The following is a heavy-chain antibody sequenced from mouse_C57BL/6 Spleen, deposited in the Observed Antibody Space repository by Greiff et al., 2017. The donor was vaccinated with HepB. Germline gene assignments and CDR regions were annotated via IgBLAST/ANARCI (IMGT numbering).Heavy chain of an antibody. CDR3: ASYYEGYFDY. J-gene: IGHJ2*01. CDR1: GYAFSSSW. Sequence: VQLQQSGPELVKPGASVKISCKASGYAFSSSWMNWVKQRPGKGLEWIGRIYPGDGDTNYNGKFKGKATLTADKSSSTAYMQLSSLTSEDSAVYFCASYYEGYFDYWGQGTTLTVSS. V-gene: IGHV1-82*01. CDR2: IYPGDGDT. D-gene: IGHD2-10*01.